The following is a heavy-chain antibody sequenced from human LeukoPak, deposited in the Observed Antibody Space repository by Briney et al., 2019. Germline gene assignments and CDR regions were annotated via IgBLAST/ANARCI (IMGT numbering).Heavy chain of an antibody. Sequence: SETLSLTCTVSGGDTVSGGSFRNYYWTWIRQPPGKGLEWIGCSGSANYNPSLKSRVTISIDTSKRHFSLTLSSVTAADTAVYYCARTRRHYYGSGKNLTPCPAGLDVWGQGTTVTVS. CDR1: GGDTVSGGSFRNYY. CDR2: SGSA. D-gene: IGHD3-10*01. V-gene: IGHV4-59*01. CDR3: ARTRRHYYGSGKNLTPCPAGLDV. J-gene: IGHJ6*02.